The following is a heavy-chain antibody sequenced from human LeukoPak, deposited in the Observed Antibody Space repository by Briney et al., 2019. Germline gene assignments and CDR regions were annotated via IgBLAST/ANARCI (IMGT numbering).Heavy chain of an antibody. J-gene: IGHJ4*02. CDR2: IKKDGSEK. CDR3: TTDTWYSAGH. CDR1: GFTVSSNY. V-gene: IGHV3-7*03. Sequence: RGSLRLSCAASGFTVSSNYMSWVRQAPGKGLEWVAIIKKDGSEKYYVDSMKGRFTISRDNAKNSLFLQMNSLRAEDTAIYYCTTDTWYSAGHWGQGTLVTVSS. D-gene: IGHD2-15*01.